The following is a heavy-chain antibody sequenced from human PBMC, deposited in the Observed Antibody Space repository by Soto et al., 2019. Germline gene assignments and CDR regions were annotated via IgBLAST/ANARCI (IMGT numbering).Heavy chain of an antibody. V-gene: IGHV3-48*02. D-gene: IGHD6-13*01. J-gene: IGHJ4*02. CDR1: GFTFSSYG. Sequence: EVHLVESGGGLVQPGGPRRLSWAAFGFTFSSYGRNWVRQAPGKGLEWVSYITSSGTTVYYADSVRGRFTISRDNAKNSLYLQMNSLRDDDTAVYYCARGSSNWAYYFDFWGQGTLVTVSS. CDR3: ARGSSNWAYYFDF. CDR2: ITSSGTTV.